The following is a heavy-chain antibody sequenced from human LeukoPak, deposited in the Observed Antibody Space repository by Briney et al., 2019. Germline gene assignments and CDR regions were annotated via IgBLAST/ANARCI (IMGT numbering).Heavy chain of an antibody. CDR1: GFTFSRYS. D-gene: IGHD1-1*01. CDR2: IGISSGNT. J-gene: IGHJ4*02. Sequence: GGSLRLSCAASGFTFSRYSLNWVRQAPGKGLEWISYIGISSGNTKYADSVKGRFTISGDNAKNSLYLQMNNLRVDDTAVYYCAREYNYAFDNWGQGTLVTVSS. V-gene: IGHV3-48*04. CDR3: AREYNYAFDN.